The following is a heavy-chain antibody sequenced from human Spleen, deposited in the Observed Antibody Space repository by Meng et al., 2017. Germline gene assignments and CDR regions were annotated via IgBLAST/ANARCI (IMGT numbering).Heavy chain of an antibody. Sequence: SETLSLTCAVSGYSISTAYYWGWIRQPPGKGLEWIGSIYHRGSTYYNPSLKSRVTISVDTSKNQFSLKLSSVTAADTAVYYCARIAVSGNYGNFYYGMDVWGQGTTVTVSS. CDR1: GYSISTAYY. J-gene: IGHJ6*02. CDR3: ARIAVSGNYGNFYYGMDV. V-gene: IGHV4-38-2*01. D-gene: IGHD6-19*01. CDR2: IYHRGST.